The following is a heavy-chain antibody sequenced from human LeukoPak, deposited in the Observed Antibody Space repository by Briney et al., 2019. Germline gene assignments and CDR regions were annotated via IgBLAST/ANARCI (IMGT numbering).Heavy chain of an antibody. J-gene: IGHJ4*02. CDR2: ISTATTI. CDR3: ARVYSSSYYAIDY. V-gene: IGHV3-11*01. D-gene: IGHD6-13*01. Sequence: GGSLRLSCAASGFTFSDYYMSWIRQAPGKGLEWVSYISTATTIYYADSVKGRFTISRDNSKDSLYLQMNSLRAEDTAVYFCARVYSSSYYAIDYWGQGTLVTVSS. CDR1: GFTFSDYY.